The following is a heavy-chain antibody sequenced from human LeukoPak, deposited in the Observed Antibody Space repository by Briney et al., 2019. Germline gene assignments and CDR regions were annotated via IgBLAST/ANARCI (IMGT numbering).Heavy chain of an antibody. V-gene: IGHV4-59*01. CDR3: AGEIQGRGACYFDY. Sequence: SETLSLTCTVSNDSLNNYYWAWIRQPPGKELEWIGYVYYSGSTNYNPSLKSRVTMSVDTSTNEFSLQLTSVTAADTAVYFCAGEIQGRGACYFDYWAQGKLVTVPS. CDR2: VYYSGST. D-gene: IGHD3-10*01. CDR1: NDSLNNYY. J-gene: IGHJ4*03.